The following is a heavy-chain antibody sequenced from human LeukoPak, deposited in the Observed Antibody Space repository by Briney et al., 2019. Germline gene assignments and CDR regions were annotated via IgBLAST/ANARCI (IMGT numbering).Heavy chain of an antibody. CDR2: ISYGGSSK. V-gene: IGHV3-30-3*01. CDR3: ARGDDMGVRGVIAFDY. Sequence: GGSLRLSCAASGFTFNSYAIHWVRQAPGKGLEWVAVISYGGSSKDYADSVKGRFTISRDNSKNTLYLQMNSLRAEDTAIYYCARGDDMGVRGVIAFDYWGQGTLVTVSS. CDR1: GFTFNSYA. J-gene: IGHJ4*02. D-gene: IGHD3-10*01.